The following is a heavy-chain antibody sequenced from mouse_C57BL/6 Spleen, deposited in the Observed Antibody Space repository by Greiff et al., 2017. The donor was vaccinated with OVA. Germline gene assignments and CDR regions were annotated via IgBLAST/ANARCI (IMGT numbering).Heavy chain of an antibody. J-gene: IGHJ2*01. D-gene: IGHD6-1*01. V-gene: IGHV1-59*01. CDR3: ARSDLSY. CDR2: IDPSDSYT. Sequence: QVQLQQPGAELVRPGTSVKFSCKASGYTFTSYWMHWVKQRPGQGLEWIGVIDPSDSYTNYNQKFKGKATLTVDTSSSTAYMQLSSLTSEDSAVYYCARSDLSYWGQGTTLTVAS. CDR1: GYTFTSYW.